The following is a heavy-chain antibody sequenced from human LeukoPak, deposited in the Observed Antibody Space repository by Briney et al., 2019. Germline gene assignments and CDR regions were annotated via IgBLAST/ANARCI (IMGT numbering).Heavy chain of an antibody. D-gene: IGHD6-13*01. Sequence: GESLRLSCAASGFTFSSYWMHWVRRTPGKGLVWVSRIKSDGSSTSYADSVKGRFTISRDNSKNTLYLQMNSLRAEDTAVYYCARDFSGSSWSFDYWGQGTLVTVSS. J-gene: IGHJ4*02. CDR1: GFTFSSYW. CDR2: IKSDGSST. CDR3: ARDFSGSSWSFDY. V-gene: IGHV3-74*01.